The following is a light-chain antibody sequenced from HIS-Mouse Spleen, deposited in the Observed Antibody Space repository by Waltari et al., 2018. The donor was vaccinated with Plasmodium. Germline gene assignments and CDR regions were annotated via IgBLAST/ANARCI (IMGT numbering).Light chain of an antibody. Sequence: QSALTQPASVSGSPGQSITISCPGTSSAVGSNNLVSWYQQHPGKAPKLMIYEGSKRPSGVSNRFSGSKSGNTASLTISGLQAEDEADYYCCSYAGSSTNWVFGGGTKLTVL. CDR2: EGS. CDR1: SSAVGSNNL. J-gene: IGLJ3*02. CDR3: CSYAGSSTNWV. V-gene: IGLV2-23*01.